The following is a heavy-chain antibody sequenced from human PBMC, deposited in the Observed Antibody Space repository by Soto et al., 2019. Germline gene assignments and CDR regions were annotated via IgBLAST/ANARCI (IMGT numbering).Heavy chain of an antibody. CDR2: IIPILGIA. CDR1: GGTFSSYT. Sequence: SVKVSCKASGGTFSSYTISWVRQAPGQGLEWMGRIIPILGIANYAQKFQGRVTITADKSTSTAYMELSSLRSEDTAVYYCARSPYPYYYDSSGLYNWFDPWGQGTLVTVSS. V-gene: IGHV1-69*02. J-gene: IGHJ5*02. D-gene: IGHD3-22*01. CDR3: ARSPYPYYYDSSGLYNWFDP.